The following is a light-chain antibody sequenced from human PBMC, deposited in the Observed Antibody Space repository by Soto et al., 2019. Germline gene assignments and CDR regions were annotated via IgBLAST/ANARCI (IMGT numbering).Light chain of an antibody. CDR3: SSYTSSSTYV. CDR1: SSDVGGYNY. CDR2: EVS. V-gene: IGLV2-14*01. J-gene: IGLJ1*01. Sequence: QSVLTQPASVSGSPGQSITISCTGTSSDVGGYNYVSWYQQHPGKAPKLMIYEVSNRPSGVSNRFSRSKSGNTASLTISGLQAEDEADYYCSSYTSSSTYVFGTGTKVTVL.